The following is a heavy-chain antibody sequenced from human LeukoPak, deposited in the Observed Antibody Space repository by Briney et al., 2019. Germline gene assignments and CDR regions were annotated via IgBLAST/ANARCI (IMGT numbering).Heavy chain of an antibody. Sequence: ASVKVSCRASGYTFTSYYFHWVRQAPGQGLEWVGMVNPSGGSTTYAQEFQGRVTMTRDMSTSTVYMELSSLRSDDTAVYYCARDGRLIQLWPHNGYYFDYWGQGTLVTVSS. CDR3: ARDGRLIQLWPHNGYYFDY. CDR2: VNPSGGST. J-gene: IGHJ4*02. V-gene: IGHV1-46*01. CDR1: GYTFTSYY. D-gene: IGHD5-18*01.